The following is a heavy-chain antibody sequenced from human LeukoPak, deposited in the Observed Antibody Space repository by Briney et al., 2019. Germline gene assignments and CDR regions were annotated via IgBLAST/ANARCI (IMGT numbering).Heavy chain of an antibody. J-gene: IGHJ3*02. CDR2: VNRDGSET. Sequence: GGSLRLSCAASGFALSSHWMTWVRQVPGRGPEWVANVNRDGSETYYLDSVKGRFTISKDNAKNSLYLQMNSLRVEDTAVYYCARDLCSGGSCVLDAFDIWGQGTMVTVSS. V-gene: IGHV3-7*01. CDR3: ARDLCSGGSCVLDAFDI. D-gene: IGHD2-15*01. CDR1: GFALSSHW.